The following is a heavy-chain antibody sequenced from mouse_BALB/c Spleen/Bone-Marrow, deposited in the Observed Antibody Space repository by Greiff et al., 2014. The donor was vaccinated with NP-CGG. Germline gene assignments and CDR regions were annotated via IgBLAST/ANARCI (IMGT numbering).Heavy chain of an antibody. J-gene: IGHJ4*01. D-gene: IGHD3-3*01. CDR1: GFTFSDYY. V-gene: IGHV5-12*02. Sequence: EVQLVESGGGLVQPGGSLKLSCATSGFTFSDYYMYWVRQTPEKRLEWVAYISNGGGSTYYPDTVKGRFTISRDNAKNTLYLQMSRLKSEDTAMYYCARQGGTGYYAMDYWGQGTSVTVSS. CDR3: ARQGGTGYYAMDY. CDR2: ISNGGGST.